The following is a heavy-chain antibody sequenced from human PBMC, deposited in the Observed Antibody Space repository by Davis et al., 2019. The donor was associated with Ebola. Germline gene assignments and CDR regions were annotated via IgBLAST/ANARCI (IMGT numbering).Heavy chain of an antibody. CDR2: IYYSGST. Sequence: PSETLSLTCTVSGGSISSYYWSWIRQPPGKGLEWIGYIYYSGSTNYNPSLKSRVTISVDTSKNQFSLKLSSVTAADTAVYYCARARPMDSRRTGFDPWGQGTLVTVSS. V-gene: IGHV4-59*01. CDR3: ARARPMDSRRTGFDP. D-gene: IGHD3-22*01. CDR1: GGSISSYY. J-gene: IGHJ5*02.